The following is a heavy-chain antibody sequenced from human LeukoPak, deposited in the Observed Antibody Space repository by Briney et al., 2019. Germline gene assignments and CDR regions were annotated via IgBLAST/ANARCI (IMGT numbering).Heavy chain of an antibody. CDR2: INHSGST. D-gene: IGHD4/OR15-4a*01. J-gene: IGHJ4*02. CDR3: ARPADYGGHLGDFDY. Sequence: SETLSLTCAVYGGSFSGYYWSWIRQPPGKGLEWIGEINHSGSTNYNPSLKSRVTISVDTSKNQFSLKLSSVTAADTAVYYCARPADYGGHLGDFDYWVQGTLVTVSS. CDR1: GGSFSGYY. V-gene: IGHV4-34*01.